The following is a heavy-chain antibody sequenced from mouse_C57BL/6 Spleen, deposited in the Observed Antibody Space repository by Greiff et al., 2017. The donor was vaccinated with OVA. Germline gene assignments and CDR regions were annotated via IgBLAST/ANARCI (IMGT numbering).Heavy chain of an antibody. Sequence: QVQLQQSGAELVKPGASVKLSCKASGYTFTSYWMHWVKQRPGQGLEWIGMIHPNSGSTNYNEKFKSNATLTVDKSSSTAYMQLSSLTSEDSAVYYCAKGGWDYFDYWGQGTTLTVSS. D-gene: IGHD3-3*01. V-gene: IGHV1-64*01. CDR3: AKGGWDYFDY. CDR2: IHPNSGST. J-gene: IGHJ2*01. CDR1: GYTFTSYW.